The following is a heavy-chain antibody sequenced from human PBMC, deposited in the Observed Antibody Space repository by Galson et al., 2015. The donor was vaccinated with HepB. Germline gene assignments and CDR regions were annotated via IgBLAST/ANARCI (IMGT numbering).Heavy chain of an antibody. J-gene: IGHJ4*02. V-gene: IGHV3-33*08. Sequence: SLRLSCAASGFTFSSYGMHWVRQAPGKGLEWVAVIWYDGSNKYYADSVKGRFTISRDNSKNPLYLKMNSLRAEDTAVYYCARKRRPYCGGDCYLDYWGQGTLVTVSS. CDR3: ARKRRPYCGGDCYLDY. CDR1: GFTFSSYG. CDR2: IWYDGSNK. D-gene: IGHD2-21*02.